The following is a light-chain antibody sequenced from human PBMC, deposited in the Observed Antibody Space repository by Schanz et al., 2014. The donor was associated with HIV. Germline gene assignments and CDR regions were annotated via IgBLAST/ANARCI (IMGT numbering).Light chain of an antibody. V-gene: IGLV2-14*01. Sequence: QSVLTQPPSASGSPGQSVTISCTGTSSDVGDYNYVSWYQQHPGKAPKLMIYDVSNRPSGISPRFSASKFDTRASLTISGIQAADEADYYCASYTMSNPWIFGGGTKLTVL. CDR2: DVS. CDR3: ASYTMSNPWI. CDR1: SSDVGDYNY. J-gene: IGLJ2*01.